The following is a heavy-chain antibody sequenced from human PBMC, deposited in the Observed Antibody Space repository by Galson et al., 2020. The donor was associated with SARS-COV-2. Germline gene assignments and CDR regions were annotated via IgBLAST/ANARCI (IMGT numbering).Heavy chain of an antibody. J-gene: IGHJ5*02. CDR2: IYYSGST. Sequence: SETLSLTCTVSGGSISSGDYYWSWIRQPPGKGLEWIGYIYYSGSTYYNPSLKSRVTISVDTSKNQFSLKLSSVTAADTAVYYCARARYDYVWGSLDWFDPWGQGTLVTVSS. D-gene: IGHD3-16*01. V-gene: IGHV4-30-4*01. CDR1: GGSISSGDYY. CDR3: ARARYDYVWGSLDWFDP.